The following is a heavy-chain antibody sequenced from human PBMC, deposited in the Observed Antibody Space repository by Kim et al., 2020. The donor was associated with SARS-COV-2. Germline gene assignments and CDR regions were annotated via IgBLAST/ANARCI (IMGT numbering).Heavy chain of an antibody. D-gene: IGHD2-15*01. V-gene: IGHV4-39*01. J-gene: IGHJ4*02. CDR3: ARIVVVIKDYFDY. CDR2: INYSGNT. Sequence: SETLSLTCTVSGGSISSRSYYWGWIRQPPGKGLEWIGSINYSGNTYYNPSLESRVTISVDTSNNQFSLKLISVTAADTAVYYCARIVVVIKDYFDYWGQGTLVTVSS. CDR1: GGSISSRSYY.